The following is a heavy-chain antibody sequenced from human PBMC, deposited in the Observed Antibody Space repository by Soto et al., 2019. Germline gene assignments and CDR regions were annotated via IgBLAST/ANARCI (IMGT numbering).Heavy chain of an antibody. CDR3: ARGDYGDYYYYGMDV. Sequence: GSLRLSCAASGFTFSSYSMNWVRQAPGKGLEWVSSISSSSSYIYYADSVKGRFTISRDNAKNSLYLQMNSLRAEDTAVYYCARGDYGDYYYYGMDVWGQGTKVTVSS. V-gene: IGHV3-21*01. D-gene: IGHD4-17*01. CDR2: ISSSSSYI. J-gene: IGHJ6*02. CDR1: GFTFSSYS.